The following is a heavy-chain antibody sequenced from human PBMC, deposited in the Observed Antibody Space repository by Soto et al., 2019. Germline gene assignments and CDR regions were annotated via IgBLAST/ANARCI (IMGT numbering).Heavy chain of an antibody. CDR2: ISGSGGST. CDR1: GFTCSSYV. V-gene: IGHV3-23*01. CDR3: AKDRNYYGSGSYNDY. Sequence: PGGSLRLSCAASGFTCSSYVMSWVRQAPGKGLEWVSAISGSGGSTYYADSVKGRFTISRDNSKNTLYLQMNSLRAEDTAVYYCAKDRNYYGSGSYNDYWGQGTLVTVSS. J-gene: IGHJ4*02. D-gene: IGHD3-10*01.